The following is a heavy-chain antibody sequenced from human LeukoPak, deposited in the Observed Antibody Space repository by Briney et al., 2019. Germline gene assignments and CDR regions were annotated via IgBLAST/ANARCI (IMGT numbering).Heavy chain of an antibody. CDR3: AKDVAGYSSNFFDY. V-gene: IGHV3-43*02. CDR2: ITGDGGGT. J-gene: IGHJ4*02. CDR1: GFTFDDYA. Sequence: PGGSLRLSCAVSGFTFDDYAMHWVRQVPGNGLEWVSLITGDGGGTYYADSVKGRFTISRDNSKNSLYLRMNSLRTGDTALYYCAKDVAGYSSNFFDYWGQGILVTVSS. D-gene: IGHD6-19*01.